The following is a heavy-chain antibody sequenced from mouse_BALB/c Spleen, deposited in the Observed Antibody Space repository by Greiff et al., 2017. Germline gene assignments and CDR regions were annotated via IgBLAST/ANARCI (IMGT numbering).Heavy chain of an antibody. D-gene: IGHD1-2*01. CDR2: ISSGGST. CDR3: ARGRDYGPFDY. Sequence: EVKVVESGGGLVQPGGSRKLSCAASGFTFSSYAMSWVRQTPEKRLEWVASISSGGSTYYPDSVKGRFTISRDNARNILYLQMSSLRSEDTAMYYCARGRDYGPFDYWGQGTTLTVSS. J-gene: IGHJ2*01. V-gene: IGHV5-6-5*01. CDR1: GFTFSSYA.